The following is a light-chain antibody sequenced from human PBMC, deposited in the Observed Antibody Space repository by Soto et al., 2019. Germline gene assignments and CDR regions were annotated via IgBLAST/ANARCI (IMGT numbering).Light chain of an antibody. V-gene: IGLV2-11*01. CDR2: DVS. Sequence: QSALTQPRSVSGSPGQSVIISCNGASGDVGGYNFVSWYQQHPGKAPTLMIFDVSQRPSGVPDRFSGSKSGNTASLTISGLQAEDEADYYCCSYGGSYTWVFGGGTKVTVL. CDR1: SGDVGGYNF. J-gene: IGLJ3*02. CDR3: CSYGGSYTWV.